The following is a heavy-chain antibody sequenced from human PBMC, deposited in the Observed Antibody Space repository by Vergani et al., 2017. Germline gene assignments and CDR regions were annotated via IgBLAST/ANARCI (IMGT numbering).Heavy chain of an antibody. CDR2: IRYDRSNK. CDR3: AKEGYDDYIFNACDI. J-gene: IGHJ3*02. CDR1: GFTFSSYG. V-gene: IGHV3-30*02. Sequence: VQLVESGGGAVQPGASLRLSCAASGFTFSSYGMHWVRQAPGKGLEWVAFIRYDRSNKYYADSVKGRFTISRDNSKNALYLQMNSLRAEDTAVYYCAKEGYDDYIFNACDIWGRGTMITVSS. D-gene: IGHD4-17*01.